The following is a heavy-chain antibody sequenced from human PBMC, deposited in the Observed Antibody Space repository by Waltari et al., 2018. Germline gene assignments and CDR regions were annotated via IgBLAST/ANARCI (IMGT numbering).Heavy chain of an antibody. CDR3: AREKRNDYGESFDY. V-gene: IGHV4-59*01. CDR1: GGSFSSYY. D-gene: IGHD4-17*01. CDR2: IYDTGTT. J-gene: IGHJ4*02. Sequence: QVQLRESGPGLVKPSETLSLPCTVSGGSFSSYYWPWIRRPPGKGLEWIGYIYDTGTTNYNPSLKSRVTISLDTSKSQFSLSLNSLTAADTAVYYCAREKRNDYGESFDYWGQGIPVTVSS.